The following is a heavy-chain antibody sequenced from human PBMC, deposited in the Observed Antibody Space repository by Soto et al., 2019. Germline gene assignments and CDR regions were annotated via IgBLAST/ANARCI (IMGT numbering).Heavy chain of an antibody. CDR2: IYYSGST. CDR3: ARVWGGAFDI. Sequence: XXTLSLPFAVSGGSISSGGYAWSSIRQPPGKGLEWIGYIYYSGSTNYNPSLKSRVTISVDTSKNQFSLKLRSVTAADTAVYYCARVWGGAFDIWGQGTMVTVSS. J-gene: IGHJ3*02. V-gene: IGHV4-61*08. D-gene: IGHD3-10*01. CDR1: GGSISSGGYA.